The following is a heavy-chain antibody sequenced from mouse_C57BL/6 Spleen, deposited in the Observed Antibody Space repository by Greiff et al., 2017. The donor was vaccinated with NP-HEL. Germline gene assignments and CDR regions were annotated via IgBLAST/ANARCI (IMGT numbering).Heavy chain of an antibody. J-gene: IGHJ4*01. D-gene: IGHD1-1*01. CDR2: INPSSGYT. V-gene: IGHV1-4*01. Sequence: VQLQQSGAELARPGASVKMSCKASGYTFTSYTMHWVKQRPGQGLEWIGYINPSSGYTKYNQKFKDKATLTADKSSSTAYRQLSSLTSEDSAVYYCARPLGYGSSYAMDYWGQGTSVTVSS. CDR1: GYTFTSYT. CDR3: ARPLGYGSSYAMDY.